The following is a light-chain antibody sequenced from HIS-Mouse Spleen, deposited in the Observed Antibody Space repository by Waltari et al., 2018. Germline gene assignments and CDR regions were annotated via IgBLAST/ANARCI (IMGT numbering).Light chain of an antibody. J-gene: IGLJ3*02. CDR1: SSDVGSYNL. CDR3: CSYAGSSTWV. V-gene: IGLV2-23*01. Sequence: QSALTQPASVSGSPGQSITISCTGTSSDVGSYNLVSWYQQHPGKAPKLMIYEGSKRPCGVSNRVSGSKSGNTASLTISGLQAEDEADYYCCSYAGSSTWVFGGGTKLTVL. CDR2: EGS.